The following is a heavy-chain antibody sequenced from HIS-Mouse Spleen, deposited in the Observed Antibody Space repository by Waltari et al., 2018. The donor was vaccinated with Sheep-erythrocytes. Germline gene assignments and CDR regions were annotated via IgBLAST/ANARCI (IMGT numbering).Heavy chain of an antibody. Sequence: QVQLVESGGGVVQPGRSLRLSCAASGFPFGSYAMHWVRRAPGKGLEWVAVISYDGSNKYYADSVKGRFTISRDNSKNTLYLQMNSLRAEDTAVYYCARGNFRRGDSSGYDYWGQGTLVTVSS. CDR3: ARGNFRRGDSSGYDY. D-gene: IGHD3-22*01. CDR2: ISYDGSNK. J-gene: IGHJ4*02. CDR1: GFPFGSYA. V-gene: IGHV3-30-3*01.